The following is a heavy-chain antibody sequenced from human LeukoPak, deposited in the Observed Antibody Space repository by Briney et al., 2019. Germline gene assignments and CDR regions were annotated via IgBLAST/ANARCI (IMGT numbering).Heavy chain of an antibody. D-gene: IGHD2-2*01. CDR2: TYYRSTWYN. J-gene: IGHJ5*02. V-gene: IGHV6-1*01. Sequence: SQTLSLTCAISGDSVSSNSVTWNWIRQSPSRGLEWLGRTYYRSTWYNDYAVSVRGRITVNPDTSKNQFSLHLNSVTPGDTAVYYCARRLTQYDCFNPWGQGILVTVSS. CDR1: GDSVSSNSVT. CDR3: ARRLTQYDCFNP.